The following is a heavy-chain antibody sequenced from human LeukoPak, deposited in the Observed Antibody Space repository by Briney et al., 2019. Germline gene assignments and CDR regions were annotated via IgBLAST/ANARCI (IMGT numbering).Heavy chain of an antibody. J-gene: IGHJ4*02. CDR1: GGSISSGGYY. V-gene: IGHV4-30-2*01. D-gene: IGHD6-6*01. CDR2: IYHSGST. CDR3: ARDDVISSDSSSPTY. Sequence: SETLSLTCTVSGGSISSGGYYWSWIRQPPGKGLEWIGYIYHSGSTYYNPSLKSRVTISVDRSKNQFSLKLSSVTAADTAVYYCARDDVISSDSSSPTYWGQGTLVTVSS.